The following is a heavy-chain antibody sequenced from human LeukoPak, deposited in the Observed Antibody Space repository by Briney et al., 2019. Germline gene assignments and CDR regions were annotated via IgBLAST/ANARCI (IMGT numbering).Heavy chain of an antibody. CDR1: GFTFSNYA. D-gene: IGHD1-1*01. J-gene: IGHJ4*02. CDR3: AKDRTWNATSYYFAD. Sequence: GGSLRLSCAASGFTFSNYAMSWVRQAPGKGLEWVSAISGSGGSTYYADSVKGQFPISRDNSKNTLYLQMNSLRAEDTAVYYCAKDRTWNATSYYFADWGQGTLVTVSS. CDR2: ISGSGGST. V-gene: IGHV3-23*01.